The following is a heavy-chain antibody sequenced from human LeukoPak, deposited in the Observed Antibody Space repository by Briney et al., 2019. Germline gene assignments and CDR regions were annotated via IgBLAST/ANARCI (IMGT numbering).Heavy chain of an antibody. CDR3: AREGGCSSTSCRHAFDI. D-gene: IGHD2-2*01. J-gene: IGHJ3*02. V-gene: IGHV3-30*04. CDR1: GFTFSSYA. Sequence: PGGSLRLSCAASGFTFSSYAMHWVRQAPGKGLEWVAVISYDGSNKYYADSVKGRFTISRDNSKNTLYLQMNSLRAEDTAVYYCAREGGCSSTSCRHAFDIWGQGTMVTVSS. CDR2: ISYDGSNK.